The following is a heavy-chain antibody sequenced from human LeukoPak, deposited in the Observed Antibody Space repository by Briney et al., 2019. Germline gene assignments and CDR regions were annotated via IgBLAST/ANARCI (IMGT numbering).Heavy chain of an antibody. Sequence: GGSLRLSCAASGFTFSSYAMHWVRQAPGKGLEWVAVISYDGSNKYYADSVKGRFTISRDNSKNTLYLQMNSLRAEDTAVYYCARVSGYCSSTSCYTSLYYYGMDVWGQGTTVTASS. CDR1: GFTFSSYA. CDR2: ISYDGSNK. V-gene: IGHV3-30-3*01. J-gene: IGHJ6*02. CDR3: ARVSGYCSSTSCYTSLYYYGMDV. D-gene: IGHD2-2*02.